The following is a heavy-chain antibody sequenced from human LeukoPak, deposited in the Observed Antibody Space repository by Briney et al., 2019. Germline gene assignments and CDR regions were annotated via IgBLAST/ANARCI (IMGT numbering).Heavy chain of an antibody. V-gene: IGHV4-59*01. CDR1: GGSISSYY. CDR2: IYYSGST. Sequence: SETLSLTCTVSGGSISSYYWNWIRQPPGRGLEWIGYIYYSGSTNYNPSLKGRVTISVDTSKNQFSLKLSSVTAADTAVYYCAREQKVAGPNWFDPWGQGTLVTVSS. J-gene: IGHJ5*02. CDR3: AREQKVAGPNWFDP. D-gene: IGHD6-19*01.